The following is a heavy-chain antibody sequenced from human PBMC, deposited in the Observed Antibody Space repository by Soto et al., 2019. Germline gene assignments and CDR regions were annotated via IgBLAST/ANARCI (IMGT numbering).Heavy chain of an antibody. Sequence: GGSLRLSCAASGFTFSDYYMSWIRQAPGKGLEWVSYISSGSNIIYYADSVKGRFTMSRDNAKNSLYLQMNSLRAEDTAVYYCAIDCTNTSCHGYFEFCGQGTLVTVSS. J-gene: IGHJ4*02. CDR2: ISSGSNII. D-gene: IGHD2-2*01. CDR3: AIDCTNTSCHGYFEF. CDR1: GFTFSDYY. V-gene: IGHV3-11*01.